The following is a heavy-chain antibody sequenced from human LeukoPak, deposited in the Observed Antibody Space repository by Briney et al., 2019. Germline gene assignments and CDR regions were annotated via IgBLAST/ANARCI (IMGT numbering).Heavy chain of an antibody. D-gene: IGHD2-15*01. J-gene: IGHJ4*02. CDR3: ARWVPCTTWYDY. CDR1: GGSITSPY. V-gene: IGHV4-59*11. CDR2: IYYSGST. Sequence: SETLSLTCSVSGGSITSPYWYWIRQPPGKGLEWIGYIYYSGSTNYNPSLKSRVTMSVDTSKNQFSLNLSSVTAADTAVYYCARWVPCTTWYDYWGQGTLVTVSS.